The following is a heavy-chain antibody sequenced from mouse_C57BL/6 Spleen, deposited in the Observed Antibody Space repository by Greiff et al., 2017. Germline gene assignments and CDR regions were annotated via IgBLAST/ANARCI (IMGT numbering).Heavy chain of an antibody. CDR3: AIHGDYWFAY. Sequence: EVKLVESGGGLVKPGGSLKLSCAASGFTFSSYTMSWVRQTPEKRLEWVATISGGGGNTYYPDSVKGRFTISRDNAKKTLYLQMSSLRSEDTALYYCAIHGDYWFAYWGQGTLVTVSA. CDR1: GFTFSSYT. D-gene: IGHD2-13*01. J-gene: IGHJ3*01. V-gene: IGHV5-9*01. CDR2: ISGGGGNT.